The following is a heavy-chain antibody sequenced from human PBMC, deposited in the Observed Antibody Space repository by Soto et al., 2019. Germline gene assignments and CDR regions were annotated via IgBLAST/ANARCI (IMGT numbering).Heavy chain of an antibody. CDR2: ISGSGGST. CDR3: ARDPKGYCSGGSCYSHGMDV. V-gene: IGHV3-23*01. D-gene: IGHD2-15*01. CDR1: GFTFSSYA. J-gene: IGHJ6*02. Sequence: GGSLRLSCAASGFTFSSYAMSWVRQAPGKGLEWVSAISGSGGSTYYADSVKGRFTISRDNSKNTLYLQMNSLRAEDTAVYYCARDPKGYCSGGSCYSHGMDVWGQGTTLTVSS.